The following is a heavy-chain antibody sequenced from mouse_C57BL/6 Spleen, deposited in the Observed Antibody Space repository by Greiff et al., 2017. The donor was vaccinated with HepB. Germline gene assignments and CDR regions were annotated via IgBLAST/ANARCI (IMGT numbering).Heavy chain of an antibody. CDR2: IYPRSGNT. CDR1: GYTFTSYG. D-gene: IGHD1-1*01. CDR3: ARSLYYYGSSYEGFAY. V-gene: IGHV1-81*01. Sequence: QVQLQQSGAELARPGASVKLSCKASGYTFTSYGISGVKQRTGQGLEWIGEIYPRSGNTYYNEKFKGKATLTADKSSSTAYMELRSLTSEDSAVYFCARSLYYYGSSYEGFAYWGQGTLVTVSA. J-gene: IGHJ3*01.